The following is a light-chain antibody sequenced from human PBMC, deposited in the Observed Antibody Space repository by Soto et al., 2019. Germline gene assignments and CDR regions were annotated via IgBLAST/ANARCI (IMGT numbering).Light chain of an antibody. CDR3: CSYVGATTYV. CDR2: EGI. J-gene: IGLJ1*01. V-gene: IGLV2-23*01. CDR1: SNTIGGYNV. Sequence: QSVLTQPASVSGSPGQSITISCTGTSNTIGGYNVVSWYQQHPGTAPKVIIYEGIKRPSGVSNRFSGSISGSTASLTISGLQAEDEADYYCCSYVGATTYVFGIGTKVTVL.